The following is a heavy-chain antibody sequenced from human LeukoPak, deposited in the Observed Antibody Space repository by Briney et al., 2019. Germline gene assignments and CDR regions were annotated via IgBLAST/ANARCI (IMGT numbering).Heavy chain of an antibody. Sequence: ASETLSLTCTVSGGSVSNGAYYWGWIRQSPGKGLEWIGSIHNTGRIYYNPSLKSRVSISVDTSKNQFSLKLSSVTAADTAVYYCARHHGRDIVGAFIDYWGQGTLVTVSS. CDR1: GGSVSNGAYY. CDR2: IHNTGRI. CDR3: ARHHGRDIVGAFIDY. D-gene: IGHD3-22*01. J-gene: IGHJ4*02. V-gene: IGHV4-39*01.